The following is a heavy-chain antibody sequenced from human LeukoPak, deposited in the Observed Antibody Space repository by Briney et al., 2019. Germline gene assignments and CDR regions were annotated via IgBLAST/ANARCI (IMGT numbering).Heavy chain of an antibody. CDR3: AKDLLCSSTSCYGSGYFDS. CDR1: GFTLSSHG. D-gene: IGHD2-2*01. J-gene: IGHJ4*02. Sequence: TGGSLRLSCAASGFTLSSHGMHGVRRAPGKGLEWLAIISYDGSNKYYADSVKGRFNISRDNSKHTLYLQMNRLRPEETAVYYCAKDLLCSSTSCYGSGYFDSWGQGTLVTVSS. V-gene: IGHV3-30*18. CDR2: ISYDGSNK.